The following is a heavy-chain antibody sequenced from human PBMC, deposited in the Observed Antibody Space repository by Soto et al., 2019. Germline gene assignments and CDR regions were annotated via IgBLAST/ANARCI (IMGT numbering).Heavy chain of an antibody. V-gene: IGHV3-66*03. CDR1: GFTVSSNY. Sequence: GGSLRLSCAASGFTVSSNYMSWVRQAPGKGLEWVSVIYSCGSTYYADSVKGRFTISRDNSKNTLYLQMNSLRAEDTAVYYCARDFGYSGYDCGVIGGDGDYYGMDVWGQGTTVTVSS. D-gene: IGHD5-12*01. J-gene: IGHJ6*02. CDR2: IYSCGST. CDR3: ARDFGYSGYDCGVIGGDGDYYGMDV.